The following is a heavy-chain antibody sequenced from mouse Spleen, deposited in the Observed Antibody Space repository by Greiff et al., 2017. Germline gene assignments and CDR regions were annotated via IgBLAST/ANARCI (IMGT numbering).Heavy chain of an antibody. CDR1: GFTFSDYG. V-gene: IGHV5-17*01. CDR2: ISSGSSTI. D-gene: IGHD2-4*01. Sequence: EVQLVESGGGLVKPGGSLKLSCAASGFTFSDYGMHWVRQAPEKGLEWVAYISSGSSTIYYADTVKGRFTISRDNAKNTLFLQMTSLRSEDTAMYYCAKNLYDYDGADYWGQGTTLTVSS. J-gene: IGHJ2*01. CDR3: AKNLYDYDGADY.